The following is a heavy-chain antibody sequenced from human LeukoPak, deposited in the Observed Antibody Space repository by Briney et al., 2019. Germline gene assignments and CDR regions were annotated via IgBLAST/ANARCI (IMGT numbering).Heavy chain of an antibody. CDR3: ARTPLIAVAGKVFDY. CDR2: TYYRSKWYN. J-gene: IGHJ4*02. CDR1: GAIVSSNSAA. D-gene: IGHD6-19*01. Sequence: SQTLSLTCALSGAIVSSNSAAWNWIRQSPSRGLEWLGRTYYRSKWYNDYAVSVKSRITINPDTSKNQFSLQLNSVTPEDTAVYYCARTPLIAVAGKVFDYWGQGTLVTVSS. V-gene: IGHV6-1*01.